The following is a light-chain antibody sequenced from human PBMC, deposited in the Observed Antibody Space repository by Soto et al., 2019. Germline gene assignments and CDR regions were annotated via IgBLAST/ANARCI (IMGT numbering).Light chain of an antibody. CDR2: DAS. CDR3: QQSYRTPYT. J-gene: IGKJ2*01. Sequence: DIQMTQSPSSLSASVGDRVTITCRASQGISTYLVWYQQRQGRAPKLLIYDASSLLSGVPSRFSGSGSGTDFTLTISSLQPEDFATYYCQQSYRTPYTFGQRTKLETK. V-gene: IGKV1-39*01. CDR1: QGISTY.